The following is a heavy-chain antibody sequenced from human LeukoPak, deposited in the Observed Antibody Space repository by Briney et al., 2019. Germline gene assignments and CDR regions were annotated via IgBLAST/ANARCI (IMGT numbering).Heavy chain of an antibody. D-gene: IGHD4-17*01. CDR2: ISWNSGSI. CDR3: AKGSIYGDYLFDY. J-gene: IGHJ4*02. CDR1: GFTFDDYA. V-gene: IGHV3-9*01. Sequence: GRSLRLSCAASGFTFDDYAMHWVRQAPGKGLEWVSGISWNSGSIGYADSVEGRFTISRDNAKNSLYLQMNSLRAEDTALYYCAKGSIYGDYLFDYWGQGTLVTVSS.